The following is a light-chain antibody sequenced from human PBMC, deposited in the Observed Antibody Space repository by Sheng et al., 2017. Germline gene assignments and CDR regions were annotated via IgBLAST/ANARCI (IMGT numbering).Light chain of an antibody. CDR3: QHMIISXT. J-gene: IGKJ3*01. V-gene: IGKV1-33*01. CDR2: DAS. CDR1: QDISNY. Sequence: DIQMTQSPSSLSASVGDRVTITCQASQDISNYLNWYQQKPGKAPKLLIYDASNLETGVPSRFSGSGSGTDFTFTISSLQPEDIATYYCQHMIISXTFGLGTKV.